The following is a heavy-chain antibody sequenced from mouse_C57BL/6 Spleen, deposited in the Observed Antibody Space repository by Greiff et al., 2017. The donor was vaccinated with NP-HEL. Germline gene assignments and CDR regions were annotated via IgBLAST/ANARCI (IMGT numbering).Heavy chain of an antibody. Sequence: EVMLVESGGGLVKPGGSLKLSCAASGFTFSDYGMHWVRQAPEKGLEWVAYISSGSSTIYYADTVKGRFTISRDNAKNTLFLQMTSLRSEDTAMYYCARDYYYGSGYFDVWGTGTTVTVSS. J-gene: IGHJ1*03. V-gene: IGHV5-17*01. CDR3: ARDYYYGSGYFDV. D-gene: IGHD1-1*01. CDR1: GFTFSDYG. CDR2: ISSGSSTI.